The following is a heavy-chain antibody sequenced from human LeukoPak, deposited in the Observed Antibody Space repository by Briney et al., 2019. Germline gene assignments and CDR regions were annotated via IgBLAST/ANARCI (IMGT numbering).Heavy chain of an antibody. V-gene: IGHV1-46*01. CDR1: GYTFTSYY. J-gene: IGHJ5*02. CDR3: AREDLNVAASANWFDP. CDR2: INPSGGST. Sequence: ASVKVSCKASGYTFTSYYMHWVRQAPGQGLEWMGIINPSGGSTSYAQKFQGRVTITKDTSASTAYMELSSLRSEDTAVYYCAREDLNVAASANWFDPWGQGTLVTVSS. D-gene: IGHD6-13*01.